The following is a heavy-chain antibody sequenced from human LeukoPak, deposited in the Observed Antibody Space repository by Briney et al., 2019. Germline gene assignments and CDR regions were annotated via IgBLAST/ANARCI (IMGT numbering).Heavy chain of an antibody. CDR2: IYNSGNT. V-gene: IGHV4-59*01. D-gene: IGHD1-26*01. CDR3: ARDQWGAGIGGAFDI. J-gene: IGHJ3*02. CDR1: GGSLTNYN. Sequence: PPETLSLTCTVSGGSLTNYNWSWIRQPPGKGLEWIGYIYNSGNTKYTPSLTSRAAISLDTSKSQFSLKLTSVTAADTAVYYCARDQWGAGIGGAFDIWGQGTMVTVSS.